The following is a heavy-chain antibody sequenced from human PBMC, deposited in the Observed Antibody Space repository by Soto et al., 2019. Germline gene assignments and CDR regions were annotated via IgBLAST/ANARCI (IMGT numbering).Heavy chain of an antibody. CDR3: ADILTPFGFDY. J-gene: IGHJ4*02. D-gene: IGHD3-9*01. Sequence: GGSLRLSCVASGFSFTNAWMHWVRQAPGKGLEWVGRIRSKIDGETTDYTTPVKGRFTISRDDSTHTLYLQMNSLKTEDTAVYYCADILTPFGFDYWGQGTPVTVSS. CDR1: GFSFTNAW. V-gene: IGHV3-15*07. CDR2: IRSKIDGETT.